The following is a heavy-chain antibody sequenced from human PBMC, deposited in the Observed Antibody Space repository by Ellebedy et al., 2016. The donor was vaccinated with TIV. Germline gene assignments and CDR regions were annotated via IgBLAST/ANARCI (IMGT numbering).Heavy chain of an antibody. J-gene: IGHJ5*01. Sequence: MPSETLSLTCSVSGDSISSGGYYWSWIRQSPVKGLEWIGYFYYSGATYYNPSLKIRISISGDTSKNQFSLKLNSLTVADTAIYYCARAQTGGGGFWFAPWGQGTLVTVSS. V-gene: IGHV4-31*03. D-gene: IGHD1-14*01. CDR3: ARAQTGGGGFWFAP. CDR1: GDSISSGGYY. CDR2: FYYSGAT.